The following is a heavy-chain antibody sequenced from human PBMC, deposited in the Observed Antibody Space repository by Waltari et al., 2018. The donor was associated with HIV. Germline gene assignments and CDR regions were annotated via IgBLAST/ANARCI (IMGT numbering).Heavy chain of an antibody. D-gene: IGHD3-10*01. CDR3: ARAQGGRGFCGGTGCFGDPWES. J-gene: IGHJ5*02. CDR2: IHRYTDYV. V-gene: IGHV3-21*02. CDR1: GLTFSSAT. Sequence: DVQVVESGGAQVKPGESLRLSCAASGLTFSSATIPWAPQAPGKGREGVASIHRYTDYVYYAASVRGRFTISRDSAKTSVFLQMTSLRVDDTAVYFCARAQGGRGFCGGTGCFGDPWESWGQGTQVVVSS.